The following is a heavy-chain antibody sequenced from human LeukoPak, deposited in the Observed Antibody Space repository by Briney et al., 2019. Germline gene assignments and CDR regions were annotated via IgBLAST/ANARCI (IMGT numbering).Heavy chain of an antibody. V-gene: IGHV3-23*01. D-gene: IGHD2-21*02. Sequence: GGSLRLSCAASGFTFSSYAMSWVRQAPGKGLEWVSAISGSGGSTYYADSVKGRFTISRDNSKNTLYLQMNSPRAEDTAVYYCAKTDCGGDCYSVGFDYWGQGTLVTVSS. J-gene: IGHJ4*02. CDR3: AKTDCGGDCYSVGFDY. CDR2: ISGSGGST. CDR1: GFTFSSYA.